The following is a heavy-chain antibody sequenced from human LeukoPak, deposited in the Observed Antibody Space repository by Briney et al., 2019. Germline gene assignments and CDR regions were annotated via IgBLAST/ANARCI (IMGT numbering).Heavy chain of an antibody. CDR1: GGSISSGGYY. J-gene: IGHJ4*03. V-gene: IGHV4-31*03. CDR2: SYYSGST. Sequence: SQTLSLTCTVSGGSISSGGYYWSWIRQHPGKGLEWIGYSYYSGSTYYNPSLKSRVTISVDTSKNQFSLKLSSVTAADTAVFYCARLTGRDTSDWPYFHYWGQGALVTVSS. D-gene: IGHD2-2*01. CDR3: ARLTGRDTSDWPYFHY.